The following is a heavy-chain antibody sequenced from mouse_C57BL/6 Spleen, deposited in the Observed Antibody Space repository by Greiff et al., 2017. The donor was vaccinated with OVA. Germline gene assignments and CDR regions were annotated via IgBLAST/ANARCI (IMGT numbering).Heavy chain of an antibody. CDR1: GYTFTSYW. D-gene: IGHD1-1*01. CDR3: ARRVTTVVATDFDY. CDR2: IDPSDSYT. J-gene: IGHJ2*01. Sequence: VQLQQPGAELVKPGASVKLSCKASGYTFTSYWMQWVKQRPGQGLEWIGEIDPSDSYTNYNQKFKGKATLTVDTSSSTAYMQLSSLTSEDSAVYAGARRVTTVVATDFDYWGQGTTLTVAS. V-gene: IGHV1-50*01.